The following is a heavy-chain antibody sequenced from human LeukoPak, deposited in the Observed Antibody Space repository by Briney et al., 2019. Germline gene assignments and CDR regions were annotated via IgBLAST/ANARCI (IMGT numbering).Heavy chain of an antibody. CDR1: GYSISVGFY. CDR3: ARDVSWDESFQR. Sequence: PSETLSLTCTVAGYSISVGFYWGWIRQPPGKGLEFIATIYHDGTSHYNPSLESRATISVDTSKNQFSLKLTSVTAADTAVYYCARDVSWDESFQRWGQGTLVTVSS. V-gene: IGHV4-38-2*02. D-gene: IGHD1-26*01. CDR2: IYHDGTS. J-gene: IGHJ1*01.